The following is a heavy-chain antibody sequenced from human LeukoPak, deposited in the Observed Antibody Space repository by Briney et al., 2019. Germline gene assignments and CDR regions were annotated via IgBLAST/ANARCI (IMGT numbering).Heavy chain of an antibody. V-gene: IGHV3-30*18. J-gene: IGHJ6*04. CDR2: ISYDGSNK. CDR1: GFTFSSYG. CDR3: AKDRREYCSSTSCSLSYGMDV. Sequence: GRSLRLSCAASGFTFSSYGMHWVRQAPGKGLEWVAVISYDGSNKYYADSVKGRFTISRDNSKNTLYLQMNSLRAEDTAVYYCAKDRREYCSSTSCSLSYGMDVWGKGPTVTVSS. D-gene: IGHD2-2*01.